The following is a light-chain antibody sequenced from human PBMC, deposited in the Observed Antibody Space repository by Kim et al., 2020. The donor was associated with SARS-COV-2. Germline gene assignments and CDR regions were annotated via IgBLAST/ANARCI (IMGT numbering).Light chain of an antibody. CDR2: AAS. J-gene: IGKJ1*01. Sequence: DIQMTQSPSSLSASVGDGVTISCRASQGISNYLAWYQQKPGQAPKLLIYAASALQFGVSSRFNGSGSGTDFTLTISDLQPEDVATYYCQKYDGAPWTFGHGTKVDIK. CDR1: QGISNY. CDR3: QKYDGAPWT. V-gene: IGKV1-27*01.